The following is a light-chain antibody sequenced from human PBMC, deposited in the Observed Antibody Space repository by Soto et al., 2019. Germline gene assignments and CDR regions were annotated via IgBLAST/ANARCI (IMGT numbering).Light chain of an antibody. CDR3: QQHKTYSWT. J-gene: IGKJ1*01. V-gene: IGKV1-5*01. CDR1: QSISIW. CDR2: DAS. Sequence: DIQMTQSPSTLSASVGDRVTITCRASQSISIWLARYQQKPGRAPKLLIYDASSLESGVPPRFSGSGSGTEFTLTISSLQPDDFATYYCQQHKTYSWTFGQGTKVDIK.